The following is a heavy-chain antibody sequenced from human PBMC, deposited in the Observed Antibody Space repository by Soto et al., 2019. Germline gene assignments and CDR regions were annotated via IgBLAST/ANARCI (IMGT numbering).Heavy chain of an antibody. CDR3: ARVDGDYRAFDI. J-gene: IGHJ3*02. Sequence: QVQLVESGGGVVQPGRSLRLSCAASGFTFSSYGMHWVRQAPGKGLEWVAVIWYDGSNKYYADSVKGRFTISRDNSKNPLYLQMNSLRAEDTAVYYCARVDGDYRAFDIWGQGTMVTVSS. CDR2: IWYDGSNK. CDR1: GFTFSSYG. D-gene: IGHD4-17*01. V-gene: IGHV3-33*01.